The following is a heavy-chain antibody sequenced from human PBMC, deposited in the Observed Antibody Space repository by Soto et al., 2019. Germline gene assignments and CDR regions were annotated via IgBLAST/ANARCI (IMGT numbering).Heavy chain of an antibody. V-gene: IGHV4-39*01. J-gene: IGHJ4*02. CDR1: SGSISSSSYY. Sequence: SETLSLTCTVSSGSISSSSYYWGWIRQPPGKGLEWIGSIYYSGSTYYNPSLKSRVTISVDTSKNQFSLQLNSVTPEDTAVYYCARGGASAEEAQSDYWGQGTLVTVSS. D-gene: IGHD3-16*01. CDR2: IYYSGST. CDR3: ARGGASAEEAQSDY.